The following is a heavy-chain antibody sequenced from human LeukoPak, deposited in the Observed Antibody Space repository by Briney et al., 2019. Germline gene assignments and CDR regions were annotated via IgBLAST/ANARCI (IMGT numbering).Heavy chain of an antibody. CDR3: ATGQLAWELPLFDY. D-gene: IGHD1-26*01. J-gene: IGHJ4*02. CDR2: FDPEDGET. V-gene: IGHV1-24*01. Sequence: AASVKVSCKVSGYTLTELSMHWVRQAPGKGLEWMGGFDPEDGETIYAQKFQGRVTMTEDTSTDTAYMELSSLRSEDTAVYYCATGQLAWELPLFDYWGQGTLVTVSS. CDR1: GYTLTELS.